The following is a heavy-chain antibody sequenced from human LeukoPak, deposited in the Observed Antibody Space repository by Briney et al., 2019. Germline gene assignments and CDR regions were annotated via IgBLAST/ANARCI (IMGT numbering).Heavy chain of an antibody. CDR2: IYYSGST. J-gene: IGHJ4*02. CDR1: GGSISSGDYY. V-gene: IGHV4-30-4*08. Sequence: SETLSLTCTVSGGSISSGDYYWSWIRQPPGKGLEWIGYIYYSGSTYYNPSLKSRVTISVDTSKNRFSLKLSSVTAADTAVYYCAREGSSSKGFDYWGQGTLVTVSS. CDR3: AREGSSSKGFDY. D-gene: IGHD6-6*01.